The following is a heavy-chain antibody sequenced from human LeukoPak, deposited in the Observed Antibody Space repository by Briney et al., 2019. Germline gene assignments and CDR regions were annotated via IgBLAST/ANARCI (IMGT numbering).Heavy chain of an antibody. Sequence: PGGSLRLSCAGSGFTFSSYWMSWIRQAPGRGLEWVANINQDGSEKYYVDSVKGRFTISRDNAKNSLYLQMNSLRAEDTAVYYCARDLPDYWGQGTLVTVSS. CDR2: INQDGSEK. CDR1: GFTFSSYW. V-gene: IGHV3-7*01. CDR3: ARDLPDY. J-gene: IGHJ4*02.